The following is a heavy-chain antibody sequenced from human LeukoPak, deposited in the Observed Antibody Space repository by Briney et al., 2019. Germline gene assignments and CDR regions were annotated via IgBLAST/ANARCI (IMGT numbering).Heavy chain of an antibody. CDR3: VRDRGTYRPIDY. Sequence: GGSLRLSCAASAFSLNAYNMNWVRQAPGKGLEWVSSISYTGTYIYYADSVKGRFTISRDNAQNSLCLQMNSLRAEDTAIYYCVRDRGTYRPIDYWGQGILVTVSS. CDR2: ISYTGTYI. CDR1: AFSLNAYN. D-gene: IGHD1-26*01. V-gene: IGHV3-21*04. J-gene: IGHJ4*02.